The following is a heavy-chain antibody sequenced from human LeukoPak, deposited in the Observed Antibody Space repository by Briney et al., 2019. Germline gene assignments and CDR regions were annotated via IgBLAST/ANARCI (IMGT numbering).Heavy chain of an antibody. CDR2: IKQDGTEK. D-gene: IGHD4-17*01. CDR3: ARDYRDYRAHFDY. V-gene: IGHV3-7*01. Sequence: PGGSLRLSCAASGFTLSNHWMIWVRQAPGKGLECVANIKQDGTEKYYLDSVKGRFTISRDNAKNSLYLQMNSLRVEDTVVYYCARDYRDYRAHFDYWGQGTLVTVSS. J-gene: IGHJ4*02. CDR1: GFTLSNHW.